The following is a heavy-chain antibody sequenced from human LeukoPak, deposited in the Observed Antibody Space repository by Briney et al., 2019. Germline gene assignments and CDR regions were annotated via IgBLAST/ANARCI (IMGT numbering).Heavy chain of an antibody. Sequence: GGSLRLSCAASGFTFSGFWLHWVRQAPGEGLVWVALISTDGSDTRYADPVKGRFTISRDNAKNTLHLQLNSLRAEDTGVYYCARDWSRSMGDWSPGTTVTVSS. V-gene: IGHV3-74*01. J-gene: IGHJ6*02. CDR3: ARDWSRSMGD. CDR1: GFTFSGFW. CDR2: ISTDGSDT.